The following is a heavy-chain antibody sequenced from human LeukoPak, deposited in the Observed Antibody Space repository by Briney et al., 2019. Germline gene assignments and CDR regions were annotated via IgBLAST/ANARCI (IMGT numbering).Heavy chain of an antibody. J-gene: IGHJ3*02. CDR3: ARARYANAWYAFDI. V-gene: IGHV4-59*02. D-gene: IGHD2-2*01. Sequence: SVTLSLTCTVSGGSVSSYYWSWIRRPPGRGLEWIAYLSHSGSSDSNPSLTSRVTTLVDTSKNQFSLKLTSVTAADTAVYYCARARYANAWYAFDIWGQGTMVTVSS. CDR1: GGSVSSYY. CDR2: LSHSGSS.